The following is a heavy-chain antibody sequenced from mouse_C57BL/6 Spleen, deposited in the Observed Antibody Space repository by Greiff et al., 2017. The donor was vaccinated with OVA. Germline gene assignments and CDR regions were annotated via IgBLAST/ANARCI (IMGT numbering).Heavy chain of an antibody. V-gene: IGHV14-4*01. D-gene: IGHD1-1*01. Sequence: EVQLQQSGAELVRPGASVKLSCTASGFNITDDYMHWVKQRPEQGLEWIGWIDPENGDTEYASKFQGKATITADTSSNTAYLQLSSLTSEDTAVYYCTTTVVDWYFDVWGTGTTVTVSS. CDR1: GFNITDDY. CDR3: TTTVVDWYFDV. J-gene: IGHJ1*03. CDR2: IDPENGDT.